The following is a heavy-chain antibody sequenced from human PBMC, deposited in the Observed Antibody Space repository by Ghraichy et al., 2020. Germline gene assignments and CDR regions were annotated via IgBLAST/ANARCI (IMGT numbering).Heavy chain of an antibody. J-gene: IGHJ4*02. Sequence: GGSLRLSCAASGFNFSSYAMSLVRQAPGKGLEWVSAISDGGGITYHSDSVKGRFTISRANSKNTLYLQMDSLRAEDTAVYYCAKDVGRRGNYYDTLGQFDYWGQGTLVTVSS. D-gene: IGHD3-22*01. V-gene: IGHV3-23*01. CDR2: ISDGGGIT. CDR3: AKDVGRRGNYYDTLGQFDY. CDR1: GFNFSSYA.